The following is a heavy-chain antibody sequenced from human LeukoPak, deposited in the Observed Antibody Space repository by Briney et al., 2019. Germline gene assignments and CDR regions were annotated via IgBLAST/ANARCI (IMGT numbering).Heavy chain of an antibody. Sequence: GGSLRLSCAASGFTFSDYYMSWFRQAPGKGLEWVSYISSSGSTIYHADSVKGRFTISRDNAKNSLYLQMDSLRAEDTAVYYCARGVIAAPPDYWGQGTLVTVSS. V-gene: IGHV3-11*01. CDR2: ISSSGSTI. CDR3: ARGVIAAPPDY. J-gene: IGHJ4*02. CDR1: GFTFSDYY. D-gene: IGHD6-13*01.